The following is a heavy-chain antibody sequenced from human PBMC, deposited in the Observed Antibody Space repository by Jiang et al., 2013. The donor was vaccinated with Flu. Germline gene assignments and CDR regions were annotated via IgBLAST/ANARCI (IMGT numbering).Heavy chain of an antibody. V-gene: IGHV3-48*02. Sequence: QLVESGGGLVQPGGSLRLSCAASGFTFSSYSMNWVRQAPGKGLEWVSYISSSSSTIYYADSVKGRFTISRDNAKNSLYLQMNSLRDEDTAVYYCARGPRWFGELPPSYWGQGTLVTVSS. CDR3: ARGPRWFGELPPSY. CDR1: GFTFSSYS. D-gene: IGHD3-10*01. J-gene: IGHJ4*02. CDR2: ISSSSSTI.